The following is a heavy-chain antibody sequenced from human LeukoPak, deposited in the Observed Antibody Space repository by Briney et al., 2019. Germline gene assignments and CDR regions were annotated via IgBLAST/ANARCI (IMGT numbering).Heavy chain of an antibody. Sequence: GGSLRLSCAASGLTFSNYAMTWVRQAPGKGLEWVSSMTVSGNTRNYADSVKGRFTISRDNNRNTLYLQMSSLRAEDTAVYYCTKDPNGDYIGAFDSWGQGTLVTVSS. J-gene: IGHJ5*01. CDR3: TKDPNGDYIGAFDS. CDR1: GLTFSNYA. V-gene: IGHV3-23*01. D-gene: IGHD4-17*01. CDR2: MTVSGNTR.